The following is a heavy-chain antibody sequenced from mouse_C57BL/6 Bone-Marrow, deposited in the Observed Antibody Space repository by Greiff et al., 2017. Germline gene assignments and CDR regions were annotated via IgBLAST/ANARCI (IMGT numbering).Heavy chain of an antibody. CDR2: ISDGGSYT. V-gene: IGHV5-4*03. CDR3: ARVAYGFYAMDD. D-gene: IGHD2-2*01. CDR1: GFTFSSYA. J-gene: IGHJ4*01. Sequence: EVMLVESGGGLVKPGGSLKLSCAASGFTFSSYAMSWVRQTPEKRLEWVATISDGGSYTYYPDNVKGRFTISRDHAKNNLYLQMSHLKSEDTAMYYCARVAYGFYAMDDWGQGTSVTVSS.